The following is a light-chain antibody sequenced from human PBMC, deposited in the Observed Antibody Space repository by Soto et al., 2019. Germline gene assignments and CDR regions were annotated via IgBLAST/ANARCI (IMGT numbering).Light chain of an antibody. CDR3: MQSTHGPPWT. Sequence: DVVLTQSPLSLPVTLGQPASISCRSSQSLLFSDGNTYLNWFHQRPGQSPRRLIYKVSNRDSGVPDRFSGSGSATDFTLKISRVEAEDVGVYYCMQSTHGPPWTFGQGTKVDIK. CDR2: KVS. J-gene: IGKJ1*01. CDR1: QSLLFSDGNTY. V-gene: IGKV2-30*01.